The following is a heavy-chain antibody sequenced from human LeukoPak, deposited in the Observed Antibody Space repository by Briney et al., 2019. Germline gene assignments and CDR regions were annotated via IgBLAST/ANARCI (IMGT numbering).Heavy chain of an antibody. D-gene: IGHD4-17*01. CDR1: GYTFTSYA. V-gene: IGHV1-3*01. CDR2: INAGNGNT. J-gene: IGHJ4*02. Sequence: ASVKVSCKASGYTFTSYAMHWVRQAPGQRLEWMGWINAGNGNTKYSQKFQGRVTITRDTSASTAYMELSSLRSEDTAVYYCTRGSTVTPGGYWGQGTLVTVSS. CDR3: TRGSTVTPGGY.